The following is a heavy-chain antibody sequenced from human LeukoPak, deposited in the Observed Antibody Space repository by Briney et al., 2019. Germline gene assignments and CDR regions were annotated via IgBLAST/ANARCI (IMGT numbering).Heavy chain of an antibody. Sequence: SETLSLTCSVSGGSISSYYWSWIRQPAGKGLEWIGRIYASGSTNYNPSLKSRVSMSVDTSKNQFSLKLSSVTAADTAVYYCARARTWVASAPYDYWGQGTLVTVSS. D-gene: IGHD1-1*01. CDR3: ARARTWVASAPYDY. CDR1: GGSISSYY. J-gene: IGHJ4*02. CDR2: IYASGST. V-gene: IGHV4-4*07.